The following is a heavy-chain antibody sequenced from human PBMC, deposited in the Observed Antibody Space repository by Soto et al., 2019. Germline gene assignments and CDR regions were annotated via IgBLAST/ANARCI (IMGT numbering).Heavy chain of an antibody. CDR3: ARDLTSSGRSTYLGY. CDR1: GFTFSSYA. D-gene: IGHD6-19*01. J-gene: IGHJ4*02. Sequence: EVQLLDSGGVLVQPGGSLRLSCAASGFTFSSYALSWVRQAPGKGLEWVSGISGDGATTYYTDSVKGRFTISRDSSTNTLYLQMNSLRAEDSAVYYCARDLTSSGRSTYLGYWGQGTLVTVS. CDR2: ISGDGATT. V-gene: IGHV3-23*01.